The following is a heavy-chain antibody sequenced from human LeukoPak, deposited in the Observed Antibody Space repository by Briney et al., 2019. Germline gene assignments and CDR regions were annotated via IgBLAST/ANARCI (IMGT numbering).Heavy chain of an antibody. V-gene: IGHV3-7*03. CDR1: GFTFRGYW. Sequence: GGSLRLSCVASGFTFRGYWMSWVRQAPGKGLEWVANIREDGGEKWYMDSVKGRFTISRDNANNSLYLKLDNLRAEDSGIYYCARDRGADRFDYWGQGTQVTVSS. J-gene: IGHJ4*02. CDR3: ARDRGADRFDY. CDR2: IREDGGEK. D-gene: IGHD3-10*01.